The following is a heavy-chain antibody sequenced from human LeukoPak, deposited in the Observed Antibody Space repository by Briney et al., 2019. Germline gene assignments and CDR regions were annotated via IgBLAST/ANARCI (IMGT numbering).Heavy chain of an antibody. J-gene: IGHJ4*02. CDR3: AKDWIQFNRVFDCFHS. D-gene: IGHD5-18*01. CDR2: IGNTET. V-gene: IGHV3-23*01. CDR1: GFPFETNA. Sequence: GGSLRLSCATSGFPFETNAMSWVRQAPGKGLEWVATIGNTETFYEDSVTGRFTISRDNSKNTVNLQMNRLRVEDTAIYYCAKDWIQFNRVFDCFHSWGQGTLVTVSS.